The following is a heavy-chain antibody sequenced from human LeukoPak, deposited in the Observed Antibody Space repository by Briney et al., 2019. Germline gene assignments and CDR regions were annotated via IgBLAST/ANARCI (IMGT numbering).Heavy chain of an antibody. CDR1: GGSISSGDYY. J-gene: IGHJ2*01. CDR3: ASAVGEVVTPSDWYFDL. D-gene: IGHD4-23*01. CDR2: IYHSGST. Sequence: SQTLSLTCTVSGGSISSGDYYWSWIRQPPGKGLEWIGYIYHSGSTYYNPSLKSRVTISVDRSKNQFSLKLSSVTAADTAVYYCASAVGEVVTPSDWYFDLWGRGTLVTVSS. V-gene: IGHV4-30-2*01.